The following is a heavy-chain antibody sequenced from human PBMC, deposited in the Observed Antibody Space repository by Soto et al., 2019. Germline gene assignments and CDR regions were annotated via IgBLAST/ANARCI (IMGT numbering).Heavy chain of an antibody. V-gene: IGHV3-23*01. J-gene: IGHJ4*02. CDR1: GFTFSSYA. CDR2: ISGSGGST. Sequence: SGGSLRLSCAASGFTFSSYAMSWVRQAPGKGLEWVSAISGSGGSTYYADSVKGRFTISRDNSKNTLYLQMNSLRAEDTAVYYCAKDLRYYYDSSSDYWGQGTLVTVSS. CDR3: AKDLRYYYDSSSDY. D-gene: IGHD3-22*01.